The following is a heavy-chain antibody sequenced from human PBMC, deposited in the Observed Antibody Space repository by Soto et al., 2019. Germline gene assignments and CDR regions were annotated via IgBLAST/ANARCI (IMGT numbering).Heavy chain of an antibody. CDR3: ARVYSSGEYYYYYGMDF. CDR2: IDPSDSYT. J-gene: IGHJ6*02. Sequence: KGRVWKVTISCCCRERQKKRKGLEWMGRIDPSDSYTNYSPSFQGHVTISADKSISTAYLQWSSLKASDTAMYYCARVYSSGEYYYYYGMDFWVQGTTVTGS. V-gene: IGHV5-10-1*01. D-gene: IGHD6-19*01. CDR1: VWKVTISC.